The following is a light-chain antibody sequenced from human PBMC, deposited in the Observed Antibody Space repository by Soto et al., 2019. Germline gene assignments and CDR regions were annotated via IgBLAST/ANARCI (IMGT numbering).Light chain of an antibody. CDR2: EVT. CDR1: SSDVGGYNS. Sequence: QSALTQPPSASGSPGQSVTISCTGTSSDVGGYNSVSWYQHHPGKAPQLMIYEVTKRPSGVPDRFSGSKSGNTASLTVSGLQAHDEADYYCSSYVGSSSFVVFGGGTKLTVL. V-gene: IGLV2-8*01. J-gene: IGLJ3*02. CDR3: SSYVGSSSFVV.